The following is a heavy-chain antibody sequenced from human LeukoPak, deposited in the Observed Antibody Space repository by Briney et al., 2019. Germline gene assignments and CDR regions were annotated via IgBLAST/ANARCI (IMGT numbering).Heavy chain of an antibody. V-gene: IGHV4-61*02. CDR3: AREVVDSSSWYGWGDYYYYYYMDV. J-gene: IGHJ6*03. Sequence: SETLSLTCSVSGGSISSSNYYWSWIRQPAGKGLEWIGRIYTSESTNYNPSLKSRVTISVDTSRNQFSLKLSSVTAADTAVYYCAREVVDSSSWYGWGDYYYYYYMDVWGKGTTVTISS. CDR2: IYTSEST. CDR1: GGSISSSNYY. D-gene: IGHD6-13*01.